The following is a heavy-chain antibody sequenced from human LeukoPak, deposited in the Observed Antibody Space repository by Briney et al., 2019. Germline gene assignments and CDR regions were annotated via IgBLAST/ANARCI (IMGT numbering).Heavy chain of an antibody. D-gene: IGHD2-15*01. CDR1: GFTFSSYA. CDR2: LSGSGGGT. V-gene: IGHV3-23*01. J-gene: IGHJ5*02. Sequence: GGSLRLSCAASGFTFSSYAVSWVRQAPGKGLEWVSTLSGSGGGTYYADSVKGRFTISRDNSQNTLYLQMNSLRAEDTAVYYCAKDYSRGIVARGNWSSPWGQGTLVTVSS. CDR3: AKDYSRGIVARGNWSSP.